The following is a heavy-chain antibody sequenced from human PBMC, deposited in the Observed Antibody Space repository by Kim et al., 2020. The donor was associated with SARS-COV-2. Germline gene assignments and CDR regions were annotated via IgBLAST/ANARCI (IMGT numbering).Heavy chain of an antibody. CDR1: GGSISSGDYY. J-gene: IGHJ4*02. V-gene: IGHV4-30-4*01. CDR2: IYYSGST. Sequence: SETLSLTCTVSGGSISSGDYYWSWIRQPPGKGLEWIGYIYYSGSTYYNPSLKSRVTISVDTSKNQFSLKLSSVTAADTAVYYCARASRRITFSYWGQGTLVTVSS. CDR3: ARASRRITFSY. D-gene: IGHD3-16*01.